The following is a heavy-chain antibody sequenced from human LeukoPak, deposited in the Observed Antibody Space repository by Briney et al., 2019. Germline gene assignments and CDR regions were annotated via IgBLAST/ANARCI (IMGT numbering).Heavy chain of an antibody. CDR3: ARFYDPLAAFDI. CDR1: GGSISSGSYY. Sequence: PSETLSLTCTVSGGSISSGSYYWGWIRQPPGKGLEWIGSIYYSGSTYYNPSLKSRVTISVDTSKNQFSLKLSSVTAADTAVYYCARFYDPLAAFDIWGQGTMVTVSS. J-gene: IGHJ3*02. CDR2: IYYSGST. D-gene: IGHD2/OR15-2a*01. V-gene: IGHV4-39*07.